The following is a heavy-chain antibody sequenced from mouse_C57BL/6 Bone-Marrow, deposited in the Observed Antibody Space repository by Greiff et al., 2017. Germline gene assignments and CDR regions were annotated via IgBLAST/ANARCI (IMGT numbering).Heavy chain of an antibody. CDR3: ARGYGSRAWFAY. Sequence: EVQLVESVAELVRPGASVKLSCTASGFNIKNTYMHWVKQRPEQGLEWIGRIDPANGNNKYAPKFQGKATITADTSSNTAYLQLSSLTSEDTAIYYCARGYGSRAWFAYWGQGTLVTVSA. V-gene: IGHV14-3*01. CDR2: IDPANGNN. CDR1: GFNIKNTY. J-gene: IGHJ3*01. D-gene: IGHD1-1*01.